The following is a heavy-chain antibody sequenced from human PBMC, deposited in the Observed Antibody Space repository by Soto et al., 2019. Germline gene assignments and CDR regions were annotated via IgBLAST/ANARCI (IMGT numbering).Heavy chain of an antibody. CDR3: AHRPASSYRFDS. Sequence: QITLKESGPTLVKPTQTLTLTCTFSEFSFTTRGVGVGWFRQPPGETLEWLALIYWDDDKRYNPSLKGRVTITKDTSKDQVVLTMTNVDPVDTATYFCAHRPASSYRFDSWGQGILVTVSS. J-gene: IGHJ5*01. CDR2: IYWDDDK. V-gene: IGHV2-5*02. CDR1: EFSFTTRGVG. D-gene: IGHD3-16*02.